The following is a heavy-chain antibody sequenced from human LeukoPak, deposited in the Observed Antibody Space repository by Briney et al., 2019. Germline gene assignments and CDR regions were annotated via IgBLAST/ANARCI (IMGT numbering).Heavy chain of an antibody. Sequence: GASVKVSCKASGYTFTSYCMHWVRQAPGQGLEWMGIINPSGGSTSYAQKFQGRVTMTRDTSTSTVYMELSSLRSEDTAVYYCARGEDRDPLPHIAVAGRDFDYWGQGTLVTVSS. J-gene: IGHJ4*02. D-gene: IGHD6-19*01. CDR1: GYTFTSYC. CDR3: ARGEDRDPLPHIAVAGRDFDY. V-gene: IGHV1-46*01. CDR2: INPSGGST.